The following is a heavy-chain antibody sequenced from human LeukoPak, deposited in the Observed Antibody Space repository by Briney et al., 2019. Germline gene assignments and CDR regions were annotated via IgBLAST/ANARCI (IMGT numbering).Heavy chain of an antibody. CDR3: ARHKRYYYDILTGRGNWFDP. CDR2: IIPIFGTA. CDR1: GGTFSSYA. V-gene: IGHV1-69*06. Sequence: ASVKVSCKASGGTFSSYAISWVRQAPGQGLEWMGGIIPIFGTANYAQKFQGRVTITADKSTSTAYMELSSLRSEDTAVYYCARHKRYYYDILTGRGNWFDPWGQGTLVTVSS. D-gene: IGHD3-9*01. J-gene: IGHJ5*02.